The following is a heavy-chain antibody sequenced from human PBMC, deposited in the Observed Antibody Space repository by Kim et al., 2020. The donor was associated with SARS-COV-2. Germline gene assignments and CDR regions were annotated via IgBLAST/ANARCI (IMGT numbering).Heavy chain of an antibody. D-gene: IGHD3-9*01. Sequence: ASVKVSCKASGYTFTSYYMHWVRQAPGQGLEWMGIINPSGGSTSYAQKFQGRVTMTRDTSTSTVYMELSSLRSEDTAVYYCARGGVLRYFDWLLKDYYGMDVWGQGATVTVSS. CDR2: INPSGGST. V-gene: IGHV1-46*01. J-gene: IGHJ6*02. CDR3: ARGGVLRYFDWLLKDYYGMDV. CDR1: GYTFTSYY.